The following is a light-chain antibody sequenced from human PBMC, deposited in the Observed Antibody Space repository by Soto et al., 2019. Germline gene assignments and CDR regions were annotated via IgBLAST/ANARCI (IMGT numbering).Light chain of an antibody. CDR1: QSVTSSY. Sequence: EIVLTQSPGTLSLSPGERATLSCGASQSVTSSYLAWYQQKPGQAPRLLIYSASSRATGIPDRFSGSGSGTDFTLTINRLEPEDFAVYYCQQYNNWPLITFGQGTRLEIK. CDR2: SAS. CDR3: QQYNNWPLIT. V-gene: IGKV3-20*01. J-gene: IGKJ5*01.